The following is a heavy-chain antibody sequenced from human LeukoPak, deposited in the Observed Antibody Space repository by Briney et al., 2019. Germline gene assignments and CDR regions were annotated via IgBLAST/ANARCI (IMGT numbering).Heavy chain of an antibody. J-gene: IGHJ6*03. D-gene: IGHD2-2*01. V-gene: IGHV3-11*04. CDR1: GFTFSDYY. Sequence: GGSLRLSCAASGFTFSDYYMTWIRQAPGKGLEWLSYISSRSGSSIYYADSVKGRFTISRDNAKNSLYLQMNSLRAEDTAVYYCARGWRSTTSRQRYYYYYMDVWGKGTTVTVSS. CDR3: ARGWRSTTSRQRYYYYYMDV. CDR2: ISSRSGSSI.